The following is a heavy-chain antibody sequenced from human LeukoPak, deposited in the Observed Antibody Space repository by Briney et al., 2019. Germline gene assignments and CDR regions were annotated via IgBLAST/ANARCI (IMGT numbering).Heavy chain of an antibody. CDR3: AKASPGYSYGYDY. CDR1: GFTFSSYG. D-gene: IGHD5-18*01. J-gene: IGHJ4*02. CDR2: ISYDGSNK. V-gene: IGHV3-30*18. Sequence: GGSLRLSCAASGFTFSSYGMHWVRQAPGKGLEWVAVISYDGSNKYYADSVKGRFTISRDNSKNTLYLQMNSLRAEDTAVCYCAKASPGYSYGYDYWGQGTLVTVSS.